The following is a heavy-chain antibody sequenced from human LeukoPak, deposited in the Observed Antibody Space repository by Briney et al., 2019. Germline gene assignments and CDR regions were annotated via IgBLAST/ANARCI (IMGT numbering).Heavy chain of an antibody. CDR3: ATRSLRFLEWLLGV. J-gene: IGHJ4*02. V-gene: IGHV3-23*01. D-gene: IGHD3-3*01. Sequence: GGSLRLSCAAAGFTFSTYGMSWVRQAPGKGLEWVSGISGGGDRTSYAQSVKGRFTISRDNFKNMLYLQMNSLRAEDTAVYYCATRSLRFLEWLLGVWGQGTLVTVSS. CDR1: GFTFSTYG. CDR2: ISGGGDRT.